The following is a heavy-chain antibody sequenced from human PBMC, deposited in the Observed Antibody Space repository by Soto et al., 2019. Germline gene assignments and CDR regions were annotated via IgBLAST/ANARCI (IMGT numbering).Heavy chain of an antibody. D-gene: IGHD6-13*01. CDR3: GRGESSSPTIYFFAY. CDR1: GGSISSYY. J-gene: IGHJ4*02. Sequence: SETLSLTCTVSGGSISSYYWSWIRQPPGKGLEWIGYIYYSGSTNYNPSLKSRVTISVDTSKNQFSLKLSSVTAADTAVYYCGRGESSSPTIYFFAYWGRGTLDPVPS. CDR2: IYYSGST. V-gene: IGHV4-59*08.